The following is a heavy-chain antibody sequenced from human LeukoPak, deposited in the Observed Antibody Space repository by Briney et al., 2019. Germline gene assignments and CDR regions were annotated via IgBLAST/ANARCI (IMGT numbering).Heavy chain of an antibody. J-gene: IGHJ4*02. CDR3: ARIHRTGYFDY. Sequence: SGPALVKPTQTLTLTCTFSGLSLSSGGVRVGWIRQPPGKALEWLARIDWDDDKFYSTSLKTRLTISKDTSKNQVVLTVTNMDPVDTATYYCARIHRTGYFDYWGQGTLVTVSS. V-gene: IGHV2-70*04. D-gene: IGHD1-1*01. CDR2: IDWDDDK. CDR1: GLSLSSGGVR.